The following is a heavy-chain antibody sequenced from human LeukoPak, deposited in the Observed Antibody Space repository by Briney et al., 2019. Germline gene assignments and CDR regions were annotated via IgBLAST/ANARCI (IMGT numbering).Heavy chain of an antibody. CDR1: GYTFTNYG. CDR3: ARWGLVAPGTYYYYYMDV. CDR2: INAYNGDT. Sequence: ASVKVSCKASGYTFTNYGVSWVRQAPGQGLEWMGWINAYNGDTHYAQNLQGRLTMTTDTSTSMAFMELRSLRPDDTAVYFCARWGLVAPGTYYYYYMDVWGRGTTVTVSS. D-gene: IGHD2-2*01. V-gene: IGHV1-18*01. J-gene: IGHJ6*03.